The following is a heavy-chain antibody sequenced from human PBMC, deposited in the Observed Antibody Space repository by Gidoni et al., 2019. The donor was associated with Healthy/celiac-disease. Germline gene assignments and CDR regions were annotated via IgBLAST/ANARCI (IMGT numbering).Heavy chain of an antibody. CDR3: ATNPVLAAAGKIVDYYGMDV. CDR1: GYSFTSYW. J-gene: IGHJ6*02. D-gene: IGHD6-13*01. V-gene: IGHV5-51*01. Sequence: EVQLVQSGAEVKKPGESLKISCKGSGYSFTSYWIGWVRQMPGKGLEWMGIIYPGDSDTRYSPSFQGQVTISADKSISTAYLQWSSLKASDTAMYYCATNPVLAAAGKIVDYYGMDVWGQGTTVTVSS. CDR2: IYPGDSDT.